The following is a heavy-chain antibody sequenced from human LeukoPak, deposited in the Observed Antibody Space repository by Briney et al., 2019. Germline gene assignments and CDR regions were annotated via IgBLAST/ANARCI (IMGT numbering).Heavy chain of an antibody. CDR3: ARETDPHDAFDI. CDR2: INHSGST. Sequence: SETLSLTCAVYGGSFSGYYWSWIRQPPGKGLEWIGEINHSGSTNYNPSLKSRVTISVDTYKNQFSLRLSSVTAADTAVYYCARETDPHDAFDIWGQGTMVTVSS. CDR1: GGSFSGYY. V-gene: IGHV4-34*01. J-gene: IGHJ3*02.